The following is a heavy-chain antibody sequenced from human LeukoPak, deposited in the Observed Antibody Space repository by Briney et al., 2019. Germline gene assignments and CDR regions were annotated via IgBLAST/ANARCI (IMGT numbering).Heavy chain of an antibody. CDR2: INPNSGGT. CDR1: GYMFTGYY. J-gene: IGHJ4*02. Sequence: EASVKVSCKASGYMFTGYYMHWVRQAPGQGLEWMGWINPNSGGTNYAQKFQGRVTMTRDTSISTAYTELSSLRSDDTAVYYCARGYCSGDCFTLFDYWGQGTLVTVSS. D-gene: IGHD2-21*02. V-gene: IGHV1-2*02. CDR3: ARGYCSGDCFTLFDY.